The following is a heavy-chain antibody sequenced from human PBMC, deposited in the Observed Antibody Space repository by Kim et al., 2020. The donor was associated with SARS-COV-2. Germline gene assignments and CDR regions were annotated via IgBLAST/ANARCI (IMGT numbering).Heavy chain of an antibody. Sequence: FGDKAMSWVGRAPLKGLVWVSGINGSIPYTKYADPVRGRVTMSSDNCKDTLYLQMASLGVEDTAVYYCAKDLLYVSRRGYLSSWGQGGLV. CDR2: INGSIPYT. CDR3: AKDLLYVSRRGYLSS. CDR1: FGDKA. D-gene: IGHD3-10*01. J-gene: IGHJ5*02. V-gene: IGHV3-23*01.